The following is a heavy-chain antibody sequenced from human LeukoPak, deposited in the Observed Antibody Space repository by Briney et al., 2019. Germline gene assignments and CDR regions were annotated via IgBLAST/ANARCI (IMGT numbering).Heavy chain of an antibody. CDR1: GFTFSSYW. V-gene: IGHV3-23*01. Sequence: GGSLRLSCAASGFTFSSYWMHWVRQAPGKGLEWVSGISRSGDNTYYADTVKGRFTISRDNSKNTLYLQINSLRAEDTAVYFCAKVGLGGGYYFDYWGQGTLVTVSS. D-gene: IGHD3-16*01. J-gene: IGHJ4*02. CDR2: ISRSGDNT. CDR3: AKVGLGGGYYFDY.